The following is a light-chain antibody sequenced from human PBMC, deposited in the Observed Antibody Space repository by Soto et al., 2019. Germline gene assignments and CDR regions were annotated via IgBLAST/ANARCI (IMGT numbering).Light chain of an antibody. V-gene: IGKV1-39*01. J-gene: IGKJ2*01. CDR2: AAS. CDR1: QSIDNL. Sequence: DIQMTQSPSSLSASVGDRVTITCRPSQSIDNLLNWYQQKPGKAPNLLIYAASSLQSGVSSRFSGSGSGTDFTLTISSLQPEDSATYYCQQSYSLPYNFGQGTKVEIK. CDR3: QQSYSLPYN.